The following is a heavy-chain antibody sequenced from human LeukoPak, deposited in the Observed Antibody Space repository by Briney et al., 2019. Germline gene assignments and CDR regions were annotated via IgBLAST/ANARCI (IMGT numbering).Heavy chain of an antibody. CDR1: GFTFSSYS. V-gene: IGHV3-48*01. D-gene: IGHD3-22*01. J-gene: IGHJ4*02. CDR3: ARGYDSSGYYPDY. Sequence: GGSLTLSCAASGFTFSSYSLNWVRQAPGKGLEWVSYITSSGSTIYYADSVKDRFTISRDNAKNSLYLQMNSLRAEDTAVYYCARGYDSSGYYPDYWGGGTLVTVSS. CDR2: ITSSGSTI.